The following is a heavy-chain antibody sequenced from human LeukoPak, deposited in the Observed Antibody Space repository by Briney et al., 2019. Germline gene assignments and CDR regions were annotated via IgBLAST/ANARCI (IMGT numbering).Heavy chain of an antibody. CDR2: IYSGGST. Sequence: GGSLRLSCAASGLTVSSNYMSWVRQAPGKGLEWVSVIYSGGSTYYADSVKGRFTISRDNSKNTLYLQMNSLRAEDTAVYYCARVSTVYYGSGSYPSYYYYYMDVWGNGTTVTVSS. D-gene: IGHD3-10*01. J-gene: IGHJ6*03. V-gene: IGHV3-53*01. CDR1: GLTVSSNY. CDR3: ARVSTVYYGSGSYPSYYYYYMDV.